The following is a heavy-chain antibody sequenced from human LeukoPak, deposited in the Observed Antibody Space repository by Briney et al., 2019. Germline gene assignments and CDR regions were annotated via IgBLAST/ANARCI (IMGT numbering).Heavy chain of an antibody. CDR2: IYYSGSA. J-gene: IGHJ4*02. CDR3: ARQAWNYFDY. V-gene: IGHV4-39*01. Sequence: SETLSLTCTVSGGSISSGDYYWSWIRQPPGKGLEWIGTIYYSGSAYYNPSLKSRVTISVDTSKSQFSLKLSSVTAADTAVYYCARQAWNYFDYWGQGTLVTVSS. CDR1: GGSISSGDYY. D-gene: IGHD1-1*01.